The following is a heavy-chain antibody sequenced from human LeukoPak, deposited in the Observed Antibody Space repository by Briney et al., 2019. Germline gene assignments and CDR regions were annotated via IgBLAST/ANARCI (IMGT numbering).Heavy chain of an antibody. V-gene: IGHV4-31*11. D-gene: IGHD2-2*03. CDR1: GGSVSSGNFY. J-gene: IGHJ4*02. CDR3: ARSAGYCFES. CDR2: IYYTGTT. Sequence: KPSQTLSLTCAVSGGSVSSGNFYWSWIRQLPGKGLEWIGYIYYTGTTYYNPSLKSQFTISSDTSNNQFSLKLSSATVADTAIYYCARSAGYCFESWGPGTLVAVSS.